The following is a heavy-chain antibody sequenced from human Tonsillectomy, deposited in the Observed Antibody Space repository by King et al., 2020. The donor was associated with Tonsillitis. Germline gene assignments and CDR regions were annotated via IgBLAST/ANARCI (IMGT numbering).Heavy chain of an antibody. CDR2: ISTNGDNT. Sequence: VQLVESGGGLVQPGGSLRLSCSASGFTFSSYAMHWVRQAPGKGLEYVSGISTNGDNTYYADSVKGRFTISRDNSKNTLYLQMSSLRAEDTAVYYCVKAYYGACGDAFDIWGQGTMVTVSS. CDR3: VKAYYGACGDAFDI. D-gene: IGHD3-22*01. V-gene: IGHV3-64D*06. CDR1: GFTFSSYA. J-gene: IGHJ3*02.